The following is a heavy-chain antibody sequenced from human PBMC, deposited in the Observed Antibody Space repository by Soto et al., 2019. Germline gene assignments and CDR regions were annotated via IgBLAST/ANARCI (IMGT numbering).Heavy chain of an antibody. D-gene: IGHD3-22*01. Sequence: GGSLRLSCAASGFTFDDYAMHWVRQAPGKGLEWVSGISWNSGSIGYADSVKGRFTISRDNAKNSLYLQMNNLRAEDTALYYCAKDRVVVITTAFDYWGQGTLVTVSS. J-gene: IGHJ4*02. CDR2: ISWNSGSI. CDR3: AKDRVVVITTAFDY. CDR1: GFTFDDYA. V-gene: IGHV3-9*01.